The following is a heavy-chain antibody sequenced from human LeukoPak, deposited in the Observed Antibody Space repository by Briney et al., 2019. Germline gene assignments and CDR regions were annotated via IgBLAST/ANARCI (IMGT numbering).Heavy chain of an antibody. D-gene: IGHD3-10*01. J-gene: IGHJ4*02. CDR3: ARDKFGFGEPPLWY. CDR2: IISSGSYI. Sequence: GGSLRLSCAASGFTFSIYSMDWVRQAPGKGLEWVSSIISSGSYIYYADSVKGRFTISRDNAKNSLYLQMNSLRAEDTAVYYCARDKFGFGEPPLWYWGQGTLVTVSS. V-gene: IGHV3-21*01. CDR1: GFTFSIYS.